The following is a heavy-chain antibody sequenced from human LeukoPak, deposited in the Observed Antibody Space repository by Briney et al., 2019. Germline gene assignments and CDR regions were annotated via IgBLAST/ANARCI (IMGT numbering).Heavy chain of an antibody. Sequence: SETLSLTCAVYGGSFSGYYWSWIRQPPGKGLEWIGEINHSGSTNYNPSLKSRVTISVDTSKNQFSLKLSSVTAADTAVYYCARRTGGYYYDSSGYPVFPYYFDYWGQGTLVTVSS. CDR1: GGSFSGYY. J-gene: IGHJ4*02. CDR2: INHSGST. V-gene: IGHV4-34*01. D-gene: IGHD3-22*01. CDR3: ARRTGGYYYDSSGYPVFPYYFDY.